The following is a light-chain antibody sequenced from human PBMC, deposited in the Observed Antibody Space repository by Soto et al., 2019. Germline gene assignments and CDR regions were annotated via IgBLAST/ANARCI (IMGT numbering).Light chain of an antibody. V-gene: IGKV3-20*01. CDR2: GAS. Sequence: EIVLTQSPGTLSLSPGERATLSCRASQSVSSSYLAWYQQKPGQAPRLLIYGASSRATGMPDRFSGSGSGTDFTLTISRLEPEDFAVYYCQQYGSSSTFGPGTKVDIK. CDR3: QQYGSSST. CDR1: QSVSSSY. J-gene: IGKJ3*01.